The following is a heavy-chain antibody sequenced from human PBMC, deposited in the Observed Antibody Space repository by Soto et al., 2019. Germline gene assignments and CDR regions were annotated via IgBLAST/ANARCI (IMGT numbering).Heavy chain of an antibody. Sequence: ASVKVSCKTSGYAFTSYGINWVRQAPGQGLEWMGWISPYNGNIKYVQKFQGRVTMTTDTSTTTAYMELRSLRSDDTAVYYCARRAYCGGGCSLDVWGQGTTVTVSS. D-gene: IGHD2-21*02. CDR1: GYAFTSYG. CDR2: ISPYNGNI. V-gene: IGHV1-18*01. CDR3: ARRAYCGGGCSLDV. J-gene: IGHJ6*02.